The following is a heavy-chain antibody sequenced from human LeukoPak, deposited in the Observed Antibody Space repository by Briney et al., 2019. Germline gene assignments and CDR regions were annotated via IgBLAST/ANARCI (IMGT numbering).Heavy chain of an antibody. D-gene: IGHD2-8*01. CDR1: GFTFSSYG. Sequence: GGSLRLSCAASGFTFSSYGMHWVRQAPGKGLEWVAVIWYDGSNKYYADSVKGRFTISRDNSKNTQYLQMNSLRVEDTAVYYCALGNGPGYWGQGTLVTVSS. CDR2: IWYDGSNK. J-gene: IGHJ4*02. CDR3: ALGNGPGY. V-gene: IGHV3-33*01.